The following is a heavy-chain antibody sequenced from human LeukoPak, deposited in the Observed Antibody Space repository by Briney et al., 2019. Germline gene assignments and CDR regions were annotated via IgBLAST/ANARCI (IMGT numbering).Heavy chain of an antibody. Sequence: GGSLRLSCVVSEYSISRAWMSWVRQAPGKGLEWVGRIKSEAHGGTTDYAAPVKGRFSISRDDSKNTLYLQMNSLKIEDTGIYYCTPRDYWGQGTLVTVSS. V-gene: IGHV3-15*01. J-gene: IGHJ4*02. CDR1: EYSISRAW. CDR3: TPRDY. CDR2: IKSEAHGGTT.